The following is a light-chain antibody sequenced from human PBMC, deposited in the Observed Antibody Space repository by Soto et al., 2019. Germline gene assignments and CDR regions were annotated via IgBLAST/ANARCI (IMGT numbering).Light chain of an antibody. CDR3: NSYAASNNFYFV. CDR2: EVT. Sequence: QSALTQPPSASGSPGQSVTISCPGTSSDVGGYNYVSWYQQYPGRAPKLMIYEVTKRPSGVPDRFSGSKSGNTATLAVSGLQAEDEADYYCNSYAASNNFYFVFGGGTKLTVL. CDR1: SSDVGGYNY. J-gene: IGLJ3*02. V-gene: IGLV2-8*01.